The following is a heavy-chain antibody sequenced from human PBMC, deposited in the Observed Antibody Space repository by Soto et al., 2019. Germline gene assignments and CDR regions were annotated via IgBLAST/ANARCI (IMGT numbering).Heavy chain of an antibody. D-gene: IGHD1-26*01. Sequence: XSVKVSCKASGYPFTSYDINWVRQATGQGLEWMGWMNPNSGNTGYAQKFQGRVTMTRNTSISTAYMELSSLRSEDTAVYYCARGSSNNWVTYLVGAFDIWGQGTMVTVSS. J-gene: IGHJ3*02. V-gene: IGHV1-8*01. CDR3: ARGSSNNWVTYLVGAFDI. CDR2: MNPNSGNT. CDR1: GYPFTSYD.